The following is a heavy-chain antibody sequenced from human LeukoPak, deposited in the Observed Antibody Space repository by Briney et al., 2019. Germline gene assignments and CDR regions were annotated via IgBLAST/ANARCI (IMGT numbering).Heavy chain of an antibody. CDR1: GFTFSGSA. Sequence: GGSLRLSCAASGFTFSGSAMHWVRQASGKGLEWVGRIRSKANSYATAYAASVKGRFTISRDDSKNTAYLQMNSLKTEDTAVYYCTSPLHDYGDPLDDYWGQGTLVTVSS. D-gene: IGHD4-17*01. CDR3: TSPLHDYGDPLDDY. V-gene: IGHV3-73*01. CDR2: IRSKANSYAT. J-gene: IGHJ4*02.